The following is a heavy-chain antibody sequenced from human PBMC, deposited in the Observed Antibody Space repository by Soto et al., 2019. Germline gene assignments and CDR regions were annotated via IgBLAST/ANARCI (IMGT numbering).Heavy chain of an antibody. V-gene: IGHV1-3*01. CDR3: ARAACSSTSCYNYYAYGMDV. CDR2: IHAGNGNT. D-gene: IGHD2-2*01. CDR1: GYTFTTYS. Sequence: ASVKVSCKASGYTFTTYSMHWVRKAPGQRLEWMGWIHAGNGNTEHSQKFQGRVTITRDTSASTAYLELGSLRSEDTAVYYCARAACSSTSCYNYYAYGMDVWGQGTAVTVSS. J-gene: IGHJ6*02.